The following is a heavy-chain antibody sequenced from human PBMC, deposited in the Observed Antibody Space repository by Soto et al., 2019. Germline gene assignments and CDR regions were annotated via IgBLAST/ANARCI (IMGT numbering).Heavy chain of an antibody. CDR3: AREPATAKPEGVDF. CDR1: GYTFTGYY. J-gene: IGHJ4*02. CDR2: INPNSGGT. V-gene: IGHV1-2*02. Sequence: ASVKVSCKASGYTFTGYYIHWVRQAPGQGLEWMGWINPNSGGTKYAPKFQGGVTMTRDTSITTAYMELSRLRSGDTAVYYCAREPATAKPEGVDFWGQGTLVTVSS. D-gene: IGHD1-1*01.